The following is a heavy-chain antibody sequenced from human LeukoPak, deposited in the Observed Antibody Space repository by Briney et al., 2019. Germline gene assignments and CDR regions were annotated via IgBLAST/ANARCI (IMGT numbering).Heavy chain of an antibody. Sequence: GGSLRLSCVASGFTFSNYAMSWVRQAPGKGLEWVSAIPVNGGSTYYADSVKGRFTISRDNAKNSPYLQMNSLRAEDTAVYYCAELGITMIGGVWGKGTTVTISS. CDR2: IPVNGGST. V-gene: IGHV3-23*01. D-gene: IGHD3-10*02. J-gene: IGHJ6*04. CDR1: GFTFSNYA. CDR3: AELGITMIGGV.